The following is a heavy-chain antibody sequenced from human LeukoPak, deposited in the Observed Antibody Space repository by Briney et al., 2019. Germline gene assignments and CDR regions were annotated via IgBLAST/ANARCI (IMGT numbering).Heavy chain of an antibody. CDR2: INHSGST. CDR3: ARPYPSWELKRTAFDI. Sequence: SETLSLTCAVYGGSFSGYYWSWIRQPPGKGLEWIGEINHSGSTNYNPSLKSRVTISVDTSKNQFSLKLSFVTAADTAVYYCARPYPSWELKRTAFDIWGQGTMVTVSS. D-gene: IGHD1-26*01. V-gene: IGHV4-34*01. CDR1: GGSFSGYY. J-gene: IGHJ3*02.